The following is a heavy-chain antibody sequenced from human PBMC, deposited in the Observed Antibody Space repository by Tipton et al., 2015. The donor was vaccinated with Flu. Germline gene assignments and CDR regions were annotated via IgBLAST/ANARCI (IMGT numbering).Heavy chain of an antibody. J-gene: IGHJ6*02. CDR1: GGSIGVTTYY. V-gene: IGHV4-61*05. Sequence: TLSLTCTVSGGSIGVTTYYWGWIRQPPGKGLEWIGYVYYSGTTNYNPSLKSRVTISTDASKNQFSLRLNSVTAADTAVYYCARAPIWSGYVTYAMDVWGQGNPGHRLL. CDR2: VYYSGTT. CDR3: ARAPIWSGYVTYAMDV. D-gene: IGHD3-3*01.